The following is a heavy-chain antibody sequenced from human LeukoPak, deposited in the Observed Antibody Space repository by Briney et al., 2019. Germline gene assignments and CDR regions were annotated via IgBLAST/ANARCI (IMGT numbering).Heavy chain of an antibody. CDR3: ARAMEVYDYVWGSYRHNWFDP. CDR1: GFTFSSYA. V-gene: IGHV3-30-3*01. J-gene: IGHJ5*02. CDR2: ISYDGSNK. D-gene: IGHD3-16*02. Sequence: GGSLRLSCAASGFTFSSYAMHWVRQAPGEELEWVAVISYDGSNKYYADSVKGRFTISRDNSKNTLYLQMNSLRAEDTAVYYCARAMEVYDYVWGSYRHNWFDPWGQGTLVTVSS.